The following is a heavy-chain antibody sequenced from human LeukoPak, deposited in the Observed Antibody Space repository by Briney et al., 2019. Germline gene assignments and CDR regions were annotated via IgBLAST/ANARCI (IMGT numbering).Heavy chain of an antibody. CDR1: GYAFITYG. CDR2: ISAYNGNT. V-gene: IGHV1-18*01. D-gene: IGHD5-24*01. J-gene: IGHJ4*02. CDR3: ARDPGRDGYNQDY. Sequence: GASVKVSCKASGYAFITYGSSWVRQAPGQGLEWMGWISAYNGNTNYAQKLQGRVTMTTDTSTSTAYMELRSLKSDDTAMYYCARDPGRDGYNQDYWGQGTLVTVSS.